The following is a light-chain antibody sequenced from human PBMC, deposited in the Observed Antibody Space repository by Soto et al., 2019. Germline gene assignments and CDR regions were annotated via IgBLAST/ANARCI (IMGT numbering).Light chain of an antibody. Sequence: DIQMTQSPSSLSASVGDRVTITCRASQSITTYLNWYQQTPGKAPKLLIYTSSSLQSGVPSRFSGSGSGTDFTLTITSLQVEDFATYYCQQSYTSPQTFGQGTKVDNK. CDR3: QQSYTSPQT. V-gene: IGKV1-39*01. CDR1: QSITTY. J-gene: IGKJ1*01. CDR2: TSS.